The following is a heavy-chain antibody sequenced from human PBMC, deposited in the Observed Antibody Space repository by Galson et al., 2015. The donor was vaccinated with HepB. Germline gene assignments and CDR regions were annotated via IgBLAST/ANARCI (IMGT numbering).Heavy chain of an antibody. V-gene: IGHV3-30*04. Sequence: SLRLSCAASGFIFSTFAMHWVRQAPGKGLEWVAVISRDGSNKYYADSVKGRFTISRDNSKDTVSLQMNSLRPEDTALYYCARDYYDSSGFYLSGDWGQGTLVTVSS. J-gene: IGHJ4*02. CDR2: ISRDGSNK. D-gene: IGHD3-22*01. CDR1: GFIFSTFA. CDR3: ARDYYDSSGFYLSGD.